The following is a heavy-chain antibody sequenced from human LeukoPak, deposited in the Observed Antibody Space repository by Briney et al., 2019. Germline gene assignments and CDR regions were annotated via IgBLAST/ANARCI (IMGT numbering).Heavy chain of an antibody. D-gene: IGHD6-13*01. CDR2: IYPGDSDT. CDR3: ARPSSSWESDC. CDR1: GYRFTDYW. V-gene: IGHV5-51*01. J-gene: IGHJ4*02. Sequence: GESLKISCKTSGYRFTDYWIGWVRQMPGKGLEWMGIIYPGDSDTRYNPSFQGQVTISADRSISTAYLQWSSLQASDTAMYYCARPSSSWESDCWGQGTLVTVS.